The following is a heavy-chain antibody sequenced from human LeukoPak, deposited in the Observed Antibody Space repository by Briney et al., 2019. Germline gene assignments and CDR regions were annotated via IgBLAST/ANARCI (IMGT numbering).Heavy chain of an antibody. V-gene: IGHV4-4*07. Sequence: SETLSLTCTVSGGSISSYYWSWIRQPAGKGLEWIGRIYTSGSTNYNPSLKSRVTMSVDTSKNQFPLKLSSVTAADTAVYYCARDGVTTGGADYYYYMDVWGKGTTVTVSS. J-gene: IGHJ6*03. CDR2: IYTSGST. CDR3: ARDGVTTGGADYYYYMDV. CDR1: GGSISSYY. D-gene: IGHD4-11*01.